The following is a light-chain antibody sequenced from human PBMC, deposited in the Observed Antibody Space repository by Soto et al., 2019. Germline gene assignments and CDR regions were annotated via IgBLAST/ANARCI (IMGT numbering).Light chain of an antibody. CDR2: EVT. CDR3: SSYTNINTRACV. J-gene: IGLJ1*01. V-gene: IGLV2-14*01. Sequence: QSVLTQPASVSWSPGQSITISCTGTSGDIGSYNRVSWYQQHPGKAPKLILYEVTYRPSGVSNRFSGSKSGNTASLTISGLQAEDEAEYYCSSYTNINTRACVFGTGTKVTV. CDR1: SGDIGSYNR.